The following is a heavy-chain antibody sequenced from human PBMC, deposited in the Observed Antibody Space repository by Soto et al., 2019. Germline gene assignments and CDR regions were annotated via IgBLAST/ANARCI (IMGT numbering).Heavy chain of an antibody. CDR2: INTNTGNP. Sequence: ASVKVSCKASGYTFTSYAMNWVRQAPGQGLEWMGWINTNTGNPTYAQGFTGRFVFSLDTSVSTAYLQICSLKAEDTAVYYCARSRNVRYSSSWYKGTWGQGTLLTVSS. V-gene: IGHV7-4-1*01. J-gene: IGHJ5*02. CDR3: ARSRNVRYSSSWYKGT. CDR1: GYTFTSYA. D-gene: IGHD6-13*01.